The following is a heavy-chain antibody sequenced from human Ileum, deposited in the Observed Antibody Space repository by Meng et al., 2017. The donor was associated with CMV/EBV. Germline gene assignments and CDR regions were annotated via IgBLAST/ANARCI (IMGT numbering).Heavy chain of an antibody. V-gene: IGHV4-4*07. CDR1: GGSISTYY. CDR3: AREENTVNQFEY. Sequence: QVSLEEPGPGLVKPSGTLSLTCSVSGGSISTYYWAWVRRPAGKALEWIGRINAGGSTNDNPSLKSRVTMSVDTSKNQFSLKVTSVTAADTAVYYCAREENTVNQFEYWGQGTLVTVSS. D-gene: IGHD4-17*01. CDR2: INAGGST. J-gene: IGHJ4*02.